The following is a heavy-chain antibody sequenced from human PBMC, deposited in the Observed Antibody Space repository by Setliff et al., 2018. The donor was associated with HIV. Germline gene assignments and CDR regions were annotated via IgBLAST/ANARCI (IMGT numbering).Heavy chain of an antibody. CDR1: GGSFSGYY. J-gene: IGHJ6*02. CDR3: ARIPRRGRYCSGGSCYSRYGMDV. D-gene: IGHD2-15*01. V-gene: IGHV4-34*01. Sequence: SETLSLTCAVYGGSFSGYYWSWIRQPPGKGLEWIGEINHSGSTNYNPSLKSRVTISVDTSKNQFSLKLSSVTAAGTAVYYCARIPRRGRYCSGGSCYSRYGMDVWGQGTTVTVSS. CDR2: INHSGST.